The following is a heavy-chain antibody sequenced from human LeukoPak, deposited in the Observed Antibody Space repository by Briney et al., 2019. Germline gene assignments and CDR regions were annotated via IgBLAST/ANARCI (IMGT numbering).Heavy chain of an antibody. D-gene: IGHD2-2*01. Sequence: GGSLRLSCAASGFTFSRYSMNWVRQAPGKGLEWVSYISSSSSTIYYADSVKGRFTISRDNAKNSLYLQMNSLRAEDTAVYYCAKGRRNVVVPAAISYWGQGTLVTVSS. V-gene: IGHV3-48*01. CDR2: ISSSSSTI. J-gene: IGHJ4*02. CDR1: GFTFSRYS. CDR3: AKGRRNVVVPAAISY.